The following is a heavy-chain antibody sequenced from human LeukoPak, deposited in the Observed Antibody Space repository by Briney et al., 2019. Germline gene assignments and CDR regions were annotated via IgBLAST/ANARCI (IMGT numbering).Heavy chain of an antibody. Sequence: GASVKVSCKASGYTFTSYAMHWVRQAPGQRLEWMGWINAGNGNTKYSQKFQGRVTITRDTSAGTAYMELSSLRSEDTAVYYCAGPGTLLRYFDWLSDWGQGTLVTVSS. V-gene: IGHV1-3*01. D-gene: IGHD3-9*01. CDR2: INAGNGNT. J-gene: IGHJ4*02. CDR1: GYTFTSYA. CDR3: AGPGTLLRYFDWLSD.